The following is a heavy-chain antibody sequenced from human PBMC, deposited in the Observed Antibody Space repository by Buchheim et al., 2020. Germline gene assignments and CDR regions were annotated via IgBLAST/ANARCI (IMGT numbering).Heavy chain of an antibody. CDR3: ARALWFGEFNYYGMDV. CDR1: GFTFSSYD. CDR2: IWYDGSNK. D-gene: IGHD3-10*01. V-gene: IGHV3-33*01. J-gene: IGHJ6*02. Sequence: QVQLVESGGGVVQPGRSLRLSCAASGFTFSSYDMHWVRQAPGKGLEWVAVIWYDGSNKYYADSVKGRFTISRDNSKNTLYLQMNSLRAEDTAVYYCARALWFGEFNYYGMDVWGQGTT.